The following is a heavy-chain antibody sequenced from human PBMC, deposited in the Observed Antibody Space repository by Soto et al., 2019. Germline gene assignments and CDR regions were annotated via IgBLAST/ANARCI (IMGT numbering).Heavy chain of an antibody. Sequence: EVQLLESGGGLVQPGGSLRLSCAASKFAFKNYAMSWVRQAPGKGLEWVSAISGSGYHTYYADSVKGRFTISRDNSKNTQYLQMNSLRAEDTALYYCAKDPADVVRESNWFDPWGQGTLVTVSP. V-gene: IGHV3-23*01. CDR2: ISGSGYHT. CDR1: KFAFKNYA. CDR3: AKDPADVVRESNWFDP. D-gene: IGHD1-26*01. J-gene: IGHJ5*02.